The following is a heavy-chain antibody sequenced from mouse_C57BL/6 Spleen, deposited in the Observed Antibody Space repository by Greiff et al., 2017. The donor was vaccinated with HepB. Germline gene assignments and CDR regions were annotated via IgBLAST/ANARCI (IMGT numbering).Heavy chain of an antibody. CDR2: ISYDGSN. Sequence: EVKLLESGPGLVKPSQSLSLTCSVTGYSITSGYYWNWIRQFPGNKLEWMGYISYDGSNNYNPSLKNRISITRDTSKNQFFLKLNSVTTEDTATYYCARGGKHYWHFDVWGTGTTVTVSS. CDR1: GYSITSGYY. V-gene: IGHV3-6*01. CDR3: ARGGKHYWHFDV. J-gene: IGHJ1*03.